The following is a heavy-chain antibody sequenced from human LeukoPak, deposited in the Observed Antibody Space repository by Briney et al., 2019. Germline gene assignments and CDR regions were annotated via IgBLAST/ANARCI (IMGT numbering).Heavy chain of an antibody. J-gene: IGHJ3*02. D-gene: IGHD2-15*01. Sequence: GASVKVSCKASGYTFTSYDINWVRQATGQGLEWMGWMNPNSGNTGYAQKFQGRVTMTRNTSISTAYVELSSLRSEDTAVYYCARGPGYCSGGSCYTGDAFDIWGQGTMVTVSS. CDR3: ARGPGYCSGGSCYTGDAFDI. CDR2: MNPNSGNT. CDR1: GYTFTSYD. V-gene: IGHV1-8*01.